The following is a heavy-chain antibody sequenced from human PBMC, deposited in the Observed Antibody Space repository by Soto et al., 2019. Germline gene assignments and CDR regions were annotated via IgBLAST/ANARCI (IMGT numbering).Heavy chain of an antibody. J-gene: IGHJ6*02. V-gene: IGHV5-10-1*01. D-gene: IGHD5-18*01. Sequence: GESLKISCKGSGYSFTSYWISWVRQMPGKGLEWMGRIEPSDSYTNYSPSFQGHVTISADKSISTAYLQWSSLKASDTAMYYCARRGYSYGYHYYYGMDVWGQGTTVTVSS. CDR1: GYSFTSYW. CDR3: ARRGYSYGYHYYYGMDV. CDR2: IEPSDSYT.